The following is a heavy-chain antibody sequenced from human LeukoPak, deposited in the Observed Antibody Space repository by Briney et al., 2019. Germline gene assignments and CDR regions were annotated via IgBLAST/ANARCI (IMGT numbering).Heavy chain of an antibody. J-gene: IGHJ4*02. Sequence: PSETLSLTCAVSGGSISSSNWWNWVRQPPGKGLEWIGEIYHSGSTYYNPSLKSRVTISVDTSKNQFSLKLSSVTAADTAVYYCARQWTYDYVWGSYRPLRYFDYWGQGTLVTVSS. CDR2: IYHSGST. CDR3: ARQWTYDYVWGSYRPLRYFDY. V-gene: IGHV4-4*02. D-gene: IGHD3-16*02. CDR1: GGSISSSNW.